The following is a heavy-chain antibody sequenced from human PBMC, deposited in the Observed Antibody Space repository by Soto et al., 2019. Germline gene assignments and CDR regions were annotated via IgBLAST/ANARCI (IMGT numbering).Heavy chain of an antibody. J-gene: IGHJ4*02. D-gene: IGHD3-10*01. V-gene: IGHV3-30*18. CDR1: GFTFSDYA. CDR2: VSHDGRNT. Sequence: GGSLRLSCAASGFTFSDYAMHWVRQAPGKGLEWVAVVSHDGRNTHYADSVKGRFTISRDSSKNTVSLEMTSLRAEDTAVYYCAKDRTVFLWFGEFSSEWGQGTLVTVSS. CDR3: AKDRTVFLWFGEFSSE.